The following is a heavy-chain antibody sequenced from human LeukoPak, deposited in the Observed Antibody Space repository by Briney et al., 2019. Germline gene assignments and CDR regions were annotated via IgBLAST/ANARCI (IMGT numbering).Heavy chain of an antibody. CDR2: INQSGST. Sequence: SETLSLTCAVYGGSFSGYYWSWIRQPPGKGLEWIGEINQSGSTNYNPSLKSRVTISVDTSKNQFSLRLNSVTAADTAVYYCARAHYYGSGSYYMIAYWGQGTLLTVSS. D-gene: IGHD3-10*01. J-gene: IGHJ4*02. V-gene: IGHV4-34*01. CDR3: ARAHYYGSGSYYMIAY. CDR1: GGSFSGYY.